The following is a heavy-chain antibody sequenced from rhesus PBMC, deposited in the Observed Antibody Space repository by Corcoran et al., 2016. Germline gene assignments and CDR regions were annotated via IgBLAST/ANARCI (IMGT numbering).Heavy chain of an antibody. CDR2: INGNSGTT. V-gene: IGHV4-80*01. CDR1: GGSISGTY. Sequence: QVQLQESGPGLVKASETLTLPCSASGGSISGTYWSWLRHPPGQRLEWIGQINGNSGTTDYKPSLKSRGTISKDASKNQFSLKLSSVTAADTAVYYCAKHTGFSFDYWGQGVPVTVSS. D-gene: IGHD3-3*01. CDR3: AKHTGFSFDY. J-gene: IGHJ4*01.